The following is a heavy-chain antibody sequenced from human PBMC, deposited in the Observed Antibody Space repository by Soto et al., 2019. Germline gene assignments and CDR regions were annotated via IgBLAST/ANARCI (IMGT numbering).Heavy chain of an antibody. CDR3: ARDRGSVAGFDY. CDR2: IYHSGST. V-gene: IGHV4-4*02. J-gene: IGHJ4*02. CDR1: GGSISSSNW. D-gene: IGHD6-19*01. Sequence: PSETLSLTCAVSGGSISSSNWWSWVRQPPGKGLEWIGEIYHSGSTNYNPSLKSRVTISVDTSKNQFSLKLNSVTAADTAVYYCARDRGSVAGFDYWGQGTLVTVSS.